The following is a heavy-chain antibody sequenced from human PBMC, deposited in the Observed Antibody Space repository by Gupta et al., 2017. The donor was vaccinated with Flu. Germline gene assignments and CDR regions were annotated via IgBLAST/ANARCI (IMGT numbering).Heavy chain of an antibody. CDR2: ISSSGSTI. V-gene: IGHV3-48*03. J-gene: IGHJ4*02. D-gene: IGHD6-13*01. CDR3: ARHQYRSGIYDY. CDR1: GFTFSSYE. Sequence: EVQLVESGGGLVQPGGSLRLSCAASGFTFSSYEMNWVRQAPGKGLEWVSYISSSGSTIYYADSVKGRFTISRDNTKNSLYLQMNSLRAEETAVYYCARHQYRSGIYDYWGQGTLVTVSS.